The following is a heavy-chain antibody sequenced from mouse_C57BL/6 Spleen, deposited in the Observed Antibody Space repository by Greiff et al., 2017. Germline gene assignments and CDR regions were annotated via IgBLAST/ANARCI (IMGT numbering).Heavy chain of an antibody. J-gene: IGHJ1*03. Sequence: QVQLQQSGAELVKPGASVKLSCKASGYTFTEYTIHWVKQRSGQGLEWIGWFYPGSGSIKYNEKFKDKATLTADKSSSTVYMELSRLTSEDSAVYFCARHEGEGFITTVEGYFDVWGTGTTVTVSS. CDR3: ARHEGEGFITTVEGYFDV. V-gene: IGHV1-62-2*01. CDR1: GYTFTEYT. D-gene: IGHD1-1*01. CDR2: FYPGSGSI.